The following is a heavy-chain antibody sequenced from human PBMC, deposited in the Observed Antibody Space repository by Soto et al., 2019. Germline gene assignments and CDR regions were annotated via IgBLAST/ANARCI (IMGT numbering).Heavy chain of an antibody. CDR3: ARDYAPPAPSIFDY. CDR1: GFTFSRFA. Sequence: EVQLLESGGGSVQPGGSLRLSCAASGFTFSRFAMSWVRQASEKGLEWVTGISGSGRSTFYADSVKGRFTISRDNSENTLYLQMNSLRAEDTAVYYCARDYAPPAPSIFDYWGQGALVTVSS. CDR2: ISGSGRST. D-gene: IGHD2-15*01. J-gene: IGHJ4*02. V-gene: IGHV3-23*01.